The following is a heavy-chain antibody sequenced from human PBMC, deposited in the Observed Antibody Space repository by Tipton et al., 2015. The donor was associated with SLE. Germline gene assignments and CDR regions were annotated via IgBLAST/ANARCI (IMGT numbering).Heavy chain of an antibody. D-gene: IGHD3/OR15-3a*01. J-gene: IGHJ4*02. CDR1: GDSVSDTKYY. CDR2: IHYSGST. CDR3: TYAELSFGAIDS. Sequence: GLVKPSETLSLTCIVSGDSVSDTKYYWSWIRQYPEKGLEWIGYIHYSGSTYSNPSLESRVTISVESSENQFSLKLTSVTAADTAVYYCTYAELSFGAIDSWGLGSPVIVSS. V-gene: IGHV4-31*06.